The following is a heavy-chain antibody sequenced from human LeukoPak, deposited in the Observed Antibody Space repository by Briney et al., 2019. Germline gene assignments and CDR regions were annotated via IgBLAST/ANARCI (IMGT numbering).Heavy chain of an antibody. J-gene: IGHJ5*02. CDR2: IIPNFGTP. V-gene: IGHV1-69*06. Sequence: GASVKVSCKASGGTFSSYTISWVRQAPGQGLEWMGGIIPNFGTPNYAQKFQGRVTITADKPTSTAYMELSSLRSEDTAVYYCARVLITSANWFDPWGQGTLVTVSS. D-gene: IGHD1-14*01. CDR3: ARVLITSANWFDP. CDR1: GGTFSSYT.